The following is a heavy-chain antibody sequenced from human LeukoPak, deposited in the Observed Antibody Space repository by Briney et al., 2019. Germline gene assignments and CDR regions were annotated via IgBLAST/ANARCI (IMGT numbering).Heavy chain of an antibody. Sequence: PSETLSLTCTVSGGSISSTSYYWGWIRQPPGKGLEWIGSSYYSGSTYYNPSLKSRVTISVDPSKNQFSLNLSSVTAADTAVYYCARLSNSPYERTGYYFDYWGQGTLVTVSS. CDR3: ARLSNSPYERTGYYFDY. V-gene: IGHV4-39*01. J-gene: IGHJ4*02. CDR2: SYYSGST. D-gene: IGHD3/OR15-3a*01. CDR1: GGSISSTSYY.